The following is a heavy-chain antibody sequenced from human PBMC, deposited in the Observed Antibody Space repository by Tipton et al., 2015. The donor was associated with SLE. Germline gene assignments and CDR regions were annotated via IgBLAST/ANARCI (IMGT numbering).Heavy chain of an antibody. V-gene: IGHV4-34*01. Sequence: TLSLTCAVYGGSFSGYYWSWIRQPPGKGLEWIGEINHSGSTDYNPSLKSRVTISEDTSKNQFSLKLSSVTAADTAVYYCARGVVGYIVYWGQGTLVTVSS. CDR1: GGSFSGYY. CDR3: ARGVVGYIVY. CDR2: INHSGST. J-gene: IGHJ4*02.